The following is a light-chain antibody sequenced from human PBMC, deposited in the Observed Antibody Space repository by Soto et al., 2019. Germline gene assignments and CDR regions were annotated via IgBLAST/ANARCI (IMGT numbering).Light chain of an antibody. Sequence: DIKMTQSPSTLSASVGDRVTLTCRASQSISTWLAWYQQKPGKAPKLLIYDASSLQSGVPSRFSGSGSGTEFTLTISSLQPDDFATYFCQQYASHSSSTFGQGTKLESK. V-gene: IGKV1-5*01. CDR2: DAS. CDR1: QSISTW. CDR3: QQYASHSSST. J-gene: IGKJ2*01.